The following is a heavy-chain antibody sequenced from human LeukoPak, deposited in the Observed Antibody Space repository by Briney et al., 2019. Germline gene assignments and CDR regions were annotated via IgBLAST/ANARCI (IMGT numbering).Heavy chain of an antibody. CDR2: ISSSSTFV. V-gene: IGHV3-21*01. D-gene: IGHD3-22*01. CDR3: ASDYYYDSSGPFDY. CDR1: GFIFSTYT. J-gene: IGHJ4*02. Sequence: PGGSLRLSCAASGFIFSTYTMNWVRQAPGEGLEWDPSISSSSTFVYYADSVKGRFTISGDKAKNSLYLQMNSLRAEDTAVYYCASDYYYDSSGPFDYWGQGTLVTVSS.